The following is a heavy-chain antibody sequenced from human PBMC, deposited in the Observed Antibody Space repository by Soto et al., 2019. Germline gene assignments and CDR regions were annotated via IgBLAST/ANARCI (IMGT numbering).Heavy chain of an antibody. J-gene: IGHJ5*02. CDR3: ARQGSWSNWFDP. V-gene: IGHV3-66*04. D-gene: IGHD6-13*01. CDR1: GFTVSSNY. CDR2: IYSGGST. Sequence: GGSLRLSFAASGFTVSSNYMSWVRQAPGKGLEWVSVIYSGGSTYYADSVKGRFTISRDNSKNTLYLQMNSLRAEGTAVYYCARQGSWSNWFDPWGQGTLVTVSS.